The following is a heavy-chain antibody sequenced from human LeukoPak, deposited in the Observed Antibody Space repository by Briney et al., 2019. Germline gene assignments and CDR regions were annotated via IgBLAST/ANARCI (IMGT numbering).Heavy chain of an antibody. CDR1: GFTFSSYG. V-gene: IGHV3-7*01. D-gene: IGHD3/OR15-3a*01. CDR2: ITQDGSVK. CDR3: ADPDWG. Sequence: PGGSLRLSCAASGFTFSSYGMHWVRQAPGKGLEWVASITQDGSVKYYVDSVKGRFTISRDNAEKSLYVQMNSLRAEDTAIYYCADPDWGWGQGTMVTVSS. J-gene: IGHJ3*01.